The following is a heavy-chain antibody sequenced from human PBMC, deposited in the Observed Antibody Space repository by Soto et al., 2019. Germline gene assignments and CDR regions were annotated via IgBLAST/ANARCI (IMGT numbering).Heavy chain of an antibody. D-gene: IGHD2-2*01. V-gene: IGHV1-69*12. J-gene: IGHJ3*02. CDR1: GGTFDSNA. CDR3: AREGLTFGPGAVGGAFDI. CDR2: IIPIFGTI. Sequence: QVQLVQSGTEVRKPGSSVKVSCKASGGTFDSNAISWVRLAPGQGLEWMGGIIPIFGTINNAQKFQDRVTITADESANIVYMELRSLRSEETAIYYCAREGLTFGPGAVGGAFDICGQGTLVTVSS.